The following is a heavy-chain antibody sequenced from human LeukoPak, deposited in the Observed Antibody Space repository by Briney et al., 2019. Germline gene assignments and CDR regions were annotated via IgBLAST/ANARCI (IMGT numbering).Heavy chain of an antibody. CDR3: ARGDDLSGDY. CDR2: IHPDGEEK. Sequence: GGSLRLSCAASGFTFRKYWMSWVRQAPGKELEWVANIHPDGEEKYHVDFVEGRFTIFRDNAKNLLYLQMDSLRVEDTAVYYCARGDDLSGDYWGQGTLVTVSS. J-gene: IGHJ4*02. D-gene: IGHD3/OR15-3a*01. V-gene: IGHV3-7*04. CDR1: GFTFRKYW.